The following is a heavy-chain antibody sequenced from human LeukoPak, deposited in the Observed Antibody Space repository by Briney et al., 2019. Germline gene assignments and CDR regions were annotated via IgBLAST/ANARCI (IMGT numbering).Heavy chain of an antibody. CDR1: GGSISSSSYY. V-gene: IGHV4-61*05. D-gene: IGHD5-24*01. Sequence: PSETLSLTCSVSGGSISSSSYYWGWIRQPPGKGLEWIGYIYYSGSTNYNPSLKSRVTISVDTSKNQFSLKLSSVTAADTAVYYCARGAEMATILSQSYYYGMDVWGQGTTVTVSS. J-gene: IGHJ6*02. CDR2: IYYSGST. CDR3: ARGAEMATILSQSYYYGMDV.